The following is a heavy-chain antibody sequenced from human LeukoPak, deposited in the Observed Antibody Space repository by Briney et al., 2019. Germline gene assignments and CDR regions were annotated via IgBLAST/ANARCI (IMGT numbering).Heavy chain of an antibody. V-gene: IGHV4-34*01. Sequence: SETLSLTCAVYDGSFSGYYWSWIRQPPGKGLEWIGEINHSGSTNYNPSLKSRVTISVDTSKNQFSLKLSSVTAADTAVYYCARSGGTSARVNAFDIWGPGTMVTVSS. CDR1: DGSFSGYY. D-gene: IGHD2-15*01. CDR3: ARSGGTSARVNAFDI. J-gene: IGHJ3*02. CDR2: INHSGST.